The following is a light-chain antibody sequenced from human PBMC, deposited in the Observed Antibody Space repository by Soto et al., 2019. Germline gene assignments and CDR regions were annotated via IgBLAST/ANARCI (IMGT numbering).Light chain of an antibody. V-gene: IGKV3-11*01. Sequence: EIVLTQSPDTLSLSPGESATLSCRASQSVRNSLVWYQQKPGQAPRLLIYDASNRATGIPARFSGSGSGTDLALSISSLEPEDFAVYYCQQRTNWPPWTFGQGTKVEIK. J-gene: IGKJ1*01. CDR3: QQRTNWPPWT. CDR1: QSVRNS. CDR2: DAS.